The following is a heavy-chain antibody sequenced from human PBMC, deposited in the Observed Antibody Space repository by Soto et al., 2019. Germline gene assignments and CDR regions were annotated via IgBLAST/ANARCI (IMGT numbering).Heavy chain of an antibody. Sequence: PSEPLSLTCAVYAWSVSGYSWSWLRPPPGKWLEWIGEINHSGSTNYNPSLKSRVTISVDTSKNQFSLKLSSVTAADTAVYYCARGGRNYDILTGYYPPLYYYYYMDVCGKGTTVTVS. CDR3: ARGGRNYDILTGYYPPLYYYYYMDV. CDR1: AWSVSGYS. CDR2: INHSGST. D-gene: IGHD3-9*01. V-gene: IGHV4-34*01. J-gene: IGHJ6*03.